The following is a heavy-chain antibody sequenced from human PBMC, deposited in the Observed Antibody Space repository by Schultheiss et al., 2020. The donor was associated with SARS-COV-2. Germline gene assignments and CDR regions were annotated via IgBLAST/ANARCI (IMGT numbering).Heavy chain of an antibody. CDR1: GFTFSSYA. Sequence: GGSLRLSCAASGFTFSSYAMSWVRQAPGKGLEWVANIKQDGSEKYYVDSVKGRFTISRDNAKNSLYLQMNSLRAEDTAVYYCARVIAVAGGGAFDIWGQGTMVTVSS. V-gene: IGHV3-7*03. J-gene: IGHJ3*02. D-gene: IGHD6-19*01. CDR3: ARVIAVAGGGAFDI. CDR2: IKQDGSEK.